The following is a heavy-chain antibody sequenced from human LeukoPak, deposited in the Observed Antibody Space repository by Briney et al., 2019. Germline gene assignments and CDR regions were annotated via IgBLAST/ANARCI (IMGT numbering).Heavy chain of an antibody. CDR3: ARGDNWNDPRFDY. Sequence: ASVKVSCKASGGTFSSYAISWVRQAPGQGLEWMGGIIPIFGTANYAQKFQGRVTITADESTSTAYMELSSLRSEDTAVYYCARGDNWNDPRFDYWGQGTLVTVSS. V-gene: IGHV1-69*13. CDR2: IIPIFGTA. J-gene: IGHJ4*02. CDR1: GGTFSSYA. D-gene: IGHD1-20*01.